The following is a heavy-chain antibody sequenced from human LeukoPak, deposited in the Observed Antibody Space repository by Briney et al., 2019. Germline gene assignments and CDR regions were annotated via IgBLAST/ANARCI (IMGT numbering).Heavy chain of an antibody. J-gene: IGHJ4*02. V-gene: IGHV4-59*01. CDR3: ARGGGYSYGPPGYFDY. D-gene: IGHD5-18*01. CDR1: GASISSYF. CDR2: MYYSGST. Sequence: PSETLSLTCTVSGASISSYFWSWIRQSPGKGLEWIGYMYYSGSTNYNPSLKSRVTISVDTSKNQFSLKLSSVTAADTAVYYCARGGGYSYGPPGYFDYWGQGTLVTVPS.